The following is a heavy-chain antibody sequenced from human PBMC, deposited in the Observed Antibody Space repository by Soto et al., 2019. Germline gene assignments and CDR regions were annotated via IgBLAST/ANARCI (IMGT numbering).Heavy chain of an antibody. CDR1: GFTLSSCA. CDR2: IKQDGSEK. D-gene: IGHD3-16*01. V-gene: IGHV3-7*04. Sequence: GGALRLSCAASGFTLSSCAMSWFRQAPGKGMEWVANIKQDGSEKYYVDSVKGRFTISRDNAKNSLYLQMNSLRAEDTAVYYCACDLFRGGMRYYVMYVCGRGSTVTGS. J-gene: IGHJ6*02. CDR3: ACDLFRGGMRYYVMYV.